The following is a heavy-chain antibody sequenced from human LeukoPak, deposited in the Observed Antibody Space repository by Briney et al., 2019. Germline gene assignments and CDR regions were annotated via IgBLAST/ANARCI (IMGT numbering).Heavy chain of an antibody. CDR3: AREGRANTFFDY. Sequence: PGGSLRLSCAASGFTFSTNTMHWVRQAPGKGLEMVAVIWYDGSRKHYADSVKDRFTISRDGSMNTVYLQMNSLRVEDRAVYYCAREGRANTFFDYWGQGTPVTVSS. V-gene: IGHV3-33*01. CDR2: IWYDGSRK. CDR1: GFTFSTNT. D-gene: IGHD3-16*01. J-gene: IGHJ4*02.